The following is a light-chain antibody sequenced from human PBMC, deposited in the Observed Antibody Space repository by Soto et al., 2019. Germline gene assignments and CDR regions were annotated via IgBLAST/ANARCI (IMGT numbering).Light chain of an antibody. J-gene: IGLJ1*01. CDR2: EVS. Sequence: QSALTQPASVSGSPGQSITISCTGTSSDVGGYNYVSWYQQHPGKAPKLMIYEVSNRPSGVSNRFSGSKSGNTASLTISGLQAEDEADYYCCSYTSSSPKVFGTETKLTVL. CDR1: SSDVGGYNY. V-gene: IGLV2-14*01. CDR3: CSYTSSSPKV.